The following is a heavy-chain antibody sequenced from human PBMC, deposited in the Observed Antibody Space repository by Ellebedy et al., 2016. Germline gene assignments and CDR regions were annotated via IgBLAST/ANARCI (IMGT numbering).Heavy chain of an antibody. Sequence: GGSLRLXXAASGFTFSSYNMNWVRQAPGKGLEWVSSISSSSSYIYYADSLKGRFTISRDNAKNSLYLQMNSLRAEDTAVYYCARDLSPKILYAFDIWGQGTMVTVSS. CDR1: GFTFSSYN. CDR2: ISSSSSYI. V-gene: IGHV3-21*01. J-gene: IGHJ3*02. CDR3: ARDLSPKILYAFDI.